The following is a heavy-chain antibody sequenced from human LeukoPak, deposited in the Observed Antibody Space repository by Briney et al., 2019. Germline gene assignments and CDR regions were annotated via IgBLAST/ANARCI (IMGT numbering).Heavy chain of an antibody. CDR3: AREGPPYYDFWSGYYLNWFDP. CDR2: INPSGGST. D-gene: IGHD3-3*01. Sequence: ASVKVSRKASGYTFTSYYMHWVRQAPGQGLEWMGIINPSGGSTSYAQKFQGRVTMTRDTSTSTVYMELSSLRSEDTAVYYCAREGPPYYDFWSGYYLNWFDPWGQGTLVTVSS. J-gene: IGHJ5*02. V-gene: IGHV1-46*03. CDR1: GYTFTSYY.